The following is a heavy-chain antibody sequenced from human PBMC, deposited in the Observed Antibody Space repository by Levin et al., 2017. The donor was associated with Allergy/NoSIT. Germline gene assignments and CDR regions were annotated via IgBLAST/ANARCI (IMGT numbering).Heavy chain of an antibody. CDR3: ARGGLAGGFDI. CDR1: GGSISNYY. J-gene: IGHJ3*02. V-gene: IGHV4-59*01. Sequence: SETLSLTCSVSGGSISNYYWSWMRQPPGKGLEYIAYIHNSGTTNYNPSLKGRGTISIDMSKNQISLKLTSVTAADTAVYYCARGGLAGGFDIWGQGTMVTVSS. D-gene: IGHD1-26*01. CDR2: IHNSGTT.